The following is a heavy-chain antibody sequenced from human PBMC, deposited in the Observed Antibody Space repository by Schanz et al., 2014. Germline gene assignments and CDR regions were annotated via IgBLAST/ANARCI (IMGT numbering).Heavy chain of an antibody. D-gene: IGHD3-10*01. Sequence: QLQLQESGPGLVIPSETLSLTCTVSGGSISSSTYYWGWIRQPPGKGPEWIGTIDDTGSTYYTPPLGGRLTVPVHPSKRHLSVRLPSVTAADTAVYYCARLMVPGWFDPWGQGQLVTVSS. CDR1: GGSISSSTYY. V-gene: IGHV4-39*02. CDR2: IDDTGST. J-gene: IGHJ5*02. CDR3: ARLMVPGWFDP.